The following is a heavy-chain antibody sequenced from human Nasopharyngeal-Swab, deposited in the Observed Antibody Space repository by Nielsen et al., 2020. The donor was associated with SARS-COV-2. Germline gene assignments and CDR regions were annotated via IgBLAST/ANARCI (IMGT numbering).Heavy chain of an antibody. CDR3: ASDYVWGSYRSPDAFDI. CDR1: GFTLSDYY. Sequence: GESLKISCAAPGFTLSDYYMSWIRQAPGKGLEWVSYISSSSSYTNYADSVKGRFTISRDNAKNSLYLQMNSLRAEDTAVYYCASDYVWGSYRSPDAFDIWGQGTMVTVSS. D-gene: IGHD3-16*02. J-gene: IGHJ3*02. CDR2: ISSSSSYT. V-gene: IGHV3-11*06.